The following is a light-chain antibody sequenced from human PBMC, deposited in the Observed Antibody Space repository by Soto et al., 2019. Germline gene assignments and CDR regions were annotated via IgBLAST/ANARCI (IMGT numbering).Light chain of an antibody. CDR3: QQYNNYGSWT. CDR2: KAS. J-gene: IGKJ1*01. V-gene: IGKV1-5*03. CDR1: QSISAW. Sequence: DIQMTQSPSTLSASVGDRVTITCRAIQSISAWLAWYQQKPGKAPKLLIYKASSLESGVPSRFSGSGSGTDFTLTISSLQPDDFATYYCQQYNNYGSWTFGQGTKV.